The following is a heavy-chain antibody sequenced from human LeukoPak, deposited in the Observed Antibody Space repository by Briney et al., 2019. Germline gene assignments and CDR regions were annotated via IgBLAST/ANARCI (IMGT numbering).Heavy chain of an antibody. CDR3: ARHGHCTNGVCYSNYYYYMDV. D-gene: IGHD2-8*01. CDR1: GYSFTSYW. Sequence: GESLKISCQGSGYSFTSYWIGWVRQMPGKGLEWMGIIYPGDSETRYSPSFQGQVTISADKSISTAYLQWSSLKASDTATYYCARHGHCTNGVCYSNYYYYMDVWGKGTTVTVSS. CDR2: IYPGDSET. V-gene: IGHV5-51*01. J-gene: IGHJ6*03.